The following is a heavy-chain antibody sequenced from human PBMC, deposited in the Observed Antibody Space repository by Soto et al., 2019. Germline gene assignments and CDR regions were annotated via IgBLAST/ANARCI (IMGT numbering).Heavy chain of an antibody. CDR2: IWYDGSNK. J-gene: IGHJ4*02. CDR3: ARHLRLDATSYDFWSGYLFDY. V-gene: IGHV3-33*08. Sequence: PGGSLRLSCAASGFTFSSYGMHWVRQAPGKGLEWVAVIWYDGSNKYYADSVKGRFTISRDNSKNTLYLQMNSLRAADTAVYYCARHLRLDATSYDFWSGYLFDYWGQGALVTVSS. CDR1: GFTFSSYG. D-gene: IGHD3-3*01.